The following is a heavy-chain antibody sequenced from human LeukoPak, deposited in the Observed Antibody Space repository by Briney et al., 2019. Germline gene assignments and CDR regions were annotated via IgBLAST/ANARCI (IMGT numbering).Heavy chain of an antibody. CDR1: GFTFSSYG. D-gene: IGHD2-21*01. J-gene: IGHJ6*02. V-gene: IGHV3-30*03. CDR2: ISSDGFNE. Sequence: GGSLRLSCAASGFTFSSYGMHWVRQAPGNGLEWVALISSDGFNEYYADSVRGRFTISRDTSKNTLYLQINSLRAEDTAIYYCARYSNHFYYSGMDVWGQGTTVTVSS. CDR3: ARYSNHFYYSGMDV.